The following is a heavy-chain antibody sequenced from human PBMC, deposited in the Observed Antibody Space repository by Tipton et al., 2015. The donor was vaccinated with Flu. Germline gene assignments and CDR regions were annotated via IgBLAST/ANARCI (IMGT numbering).Heavy chain of an antibody. D-gene: IGHD3/OR15-3a*01. Sequence: TLSLTCTVSGGSISSSSYYWGWIRQPPGKGLEWIGSIYYSGSTYYNPSLKSRVTISVDTSKNQFSLKLSSVTAADTAVYYCASELDYVGRMYDYWGQGTLVTVSS. CDR3: ASELDYVGRMYDY. V-gene: IGHV4-39*01. CDR1: GGSISSSSYY. CDR2: IYYSGST. J-gene: IGHJ4*02.